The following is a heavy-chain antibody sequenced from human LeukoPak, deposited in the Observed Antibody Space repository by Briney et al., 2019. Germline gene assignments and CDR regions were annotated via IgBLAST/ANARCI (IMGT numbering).Heavy chain of an antibody. CDR3: ARVWGQLPREWYFDL. V-gene: IGHV4-59*01. CDR2: FYSRGTGTT. CDR1: GDSIYNNY. J-gene: IGHJ2*01. Sequence: KPSETLSLTCTVSGDSIYNNYWGWIRQSPGKGLEWIAYFYSRGTGTTDYNPSLESRVTVSVDTFSQFSLKLSSVTAADTAVYYCARVWGQLPREWYFDLWGRGTLVTVSS. D-gene: IGHD2-15*01.